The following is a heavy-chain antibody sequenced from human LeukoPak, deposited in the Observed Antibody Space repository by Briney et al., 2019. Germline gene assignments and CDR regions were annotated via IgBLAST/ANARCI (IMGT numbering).Heavy chain of an antibody. CDR1: GFNFIDYS. V-gene: IGHV3-48*01. CDR3: ARDHRYAFDN. D-gene: IGHD5-12*01. Sequence: GGSLRLSCAASGFNFIDYSMNWVRQAPGKGLEWISYIGISSGNTKYADSVKGRFTISRDKARNSLYLQTNSLRVEDTAMYYCARDHRYAFDNWGHGTLVTVSS. CDR2: IGISSGNT. J-gene: IGHJ4*01.